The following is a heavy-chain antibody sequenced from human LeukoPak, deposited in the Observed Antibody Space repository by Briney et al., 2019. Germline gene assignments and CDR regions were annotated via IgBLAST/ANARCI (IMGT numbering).Heavy chain of an antibody. V-gene: IGHV3-30-3*01. D-gene: IGHD3-10*01. Sequence: PGRSLRLSCAASGFTFSSYAMHWVRQAPGKGLAWVAVISFDGSNKYHADSVKGRFTISRDNSKNTLYLEMNSLRAEDTAVYYCARGATYYSGSASYYHAYWGQGTLVTVSS. CDR3: ARGATYYSGSASYYHAY. CDR1: GFTFSSYA. CDR2: ISFDGSNK. J-gene: IGHJ4*02.